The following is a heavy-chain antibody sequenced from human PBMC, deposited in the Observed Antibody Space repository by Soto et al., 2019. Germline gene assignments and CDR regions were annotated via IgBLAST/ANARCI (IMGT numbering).Heavy chain of an antibody. J-gene: IGHJ4*02. CDR2: IYYSGST. CDR3: GGGVGATTLFY. CDR1: GGSISSGDYY. D-gene: IGHD1-26*01. Sequence: SETLSLTCTVSGGSISSGDYYWSWIRQPPGKGLEWIGYIYYSGSTYYNPSLKSRVTISVDTSKNQFSLKLSSVTAADTAVYYCGGGVGATTLFYWGQGTLVTVSS. V-gene: IGHV4-30-4*01.